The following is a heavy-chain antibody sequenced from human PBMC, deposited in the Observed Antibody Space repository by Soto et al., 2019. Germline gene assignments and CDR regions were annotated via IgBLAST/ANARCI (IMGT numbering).Heavy chain of an antibody. Sequence: GGSLRLSCAASGFTFSSYAMSWVRQAPGKGLEWVSAISGSGGSTYYADSVKGRFTISRDNSKNTLYLQMNSLRAEDTAVYYYAKDCLDSSGWYCYWGQGTLVTVSS. V-gene: IGHV3-23*01. CDR2: ISGSGGST. D-gene: IGHD6-19*01. CDR1: GFTFSSYA. CDR3: AKDCLDSSGWYCY. J-gene: IGHJ4*02.